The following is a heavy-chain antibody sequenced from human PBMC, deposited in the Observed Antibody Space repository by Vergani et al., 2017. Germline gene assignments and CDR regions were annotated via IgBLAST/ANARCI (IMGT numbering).Heavy chain of an antibody. CDR1: GFTFSSYW. CDR3: ARDYYDDSPGGAFDI. J-gene: IGHJ3*02. CDR2: IKQDGSEK. V-gene: IGHV3-7*03. Sequence: EVQLVESGGGLVQPGGSLRLSCAASGFTFSSYWMSWVRQAPGKGLEWVANIKQDGSEKYYVDSVKGRFTISRDNAKNSLYLQMNSLRAEDTAVYYCARDYYDDSPGGAFDIWGQGTMVTVSS. D-gene: IGHD3-22*01.